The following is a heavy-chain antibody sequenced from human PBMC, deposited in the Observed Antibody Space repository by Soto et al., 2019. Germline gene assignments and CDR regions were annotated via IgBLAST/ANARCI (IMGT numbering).Heavy chain of an antibody. V-gene: IGHV2-5*01. CDR3: AHSTVPAAPTYYYYYYGMDV. J-gene: IGHJ6*02. D-gene: IGHD2-2*01. CDR1: GFSLSTSGVG. CDR2: IYWYDDK. Sequence: QITLKESGPTLVKPTQTLTLTCTFSGFSLSTSGVGVGWIRQTPGKALEWLSLIYWYDDKRYSPSLKSRLTITKDTSKNHVVLTMTNMDPVDTATYYCAHSTVPAAPTYYYYYYGMDVWGQGTTVTVYS.